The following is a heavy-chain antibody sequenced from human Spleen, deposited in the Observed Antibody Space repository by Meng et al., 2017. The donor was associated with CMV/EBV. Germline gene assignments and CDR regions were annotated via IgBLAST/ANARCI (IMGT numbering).Heavy chain of an antibody. CDR1: GASICSGNW. CDR3: ARGGGCSSSSCDLDY. V-gene: IGHV4-4*02. D-gene: IGHD2-2*01. CDR2: IYHSGST. J-gene: IGHJ4*02. Sequence: QVRVRESGPRLLKPSGTLSLPCVVSGASICSGNWWNWVRQPPGKGLEWIGDIYHSGSTNYNPSLKSRVTISVDKSKNQFSLKLSSVTAADTAMYYCARGGGCSSSSCDLDYWGQGVLVTVSS.